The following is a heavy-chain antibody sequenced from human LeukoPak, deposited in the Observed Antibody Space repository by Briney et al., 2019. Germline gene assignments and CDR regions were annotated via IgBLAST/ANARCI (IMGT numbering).Heavy chain of an antibody. CDR3: AKGGGVGYYFDY. Sequence: GGSLRLSCAASGFTFSSYAMSWVRQAPGKGLEWVSAVSGSGGSTYYADSVKGRFTISRDNSKNTLYLQMNSLRAEDTAVYYCAKGGGVGYYFDYWGQGTLVTVSS. D-gene: IGHD3-16*01. J-gene: IGHJ4*02. CDR2: VSGSGGST. CDR1: GFTFSSYA. V-gene: IGHV3-23*01.